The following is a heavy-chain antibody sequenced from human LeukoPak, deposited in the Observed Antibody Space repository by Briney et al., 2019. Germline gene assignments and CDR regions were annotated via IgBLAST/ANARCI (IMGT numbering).Heavy chain of an antibody. CDR3: ARLVCGGGSCPAEFDY. CDR1: GGSVSSGGHY. CDR2: IYYSGST. V-gene: IGHV4-39*01. J-gene: IGHJ4*02. D-gene: IGHD2-15*01. Sequence: SETLSLTCIVSGGSVSSGGHYWGWIRQPPGKGLEWIGSIYYSGSTYYNPSLNNRVTIFIDMSQNQFSLRLNSVTATDTAVYYCARLVCGGGSCPAEFDYWGQGTLATVSS.